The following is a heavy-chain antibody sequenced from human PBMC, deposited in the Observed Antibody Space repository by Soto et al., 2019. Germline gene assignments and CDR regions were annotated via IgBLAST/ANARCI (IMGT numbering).Heavy chain of an antibody. CDR3: ARYPNDSSAYYHHYYYGMDV. Sequence: QIQLMQSGAEVKKPGASVKVSCKASGYTFTSYGIHWVRQAPGQRLEWTGWINAGNGNTKYSEKFQGRVTITRDTSASTAYLELSSLRSEDTAVYYCARYPNDSSAYYHHYYYGMDVWGQGTTVTVSS. CDR1: GYTFTSYG. V-gene: IGHV1-3*01. CDR2: INAGNGNT. D-gene: IGHD3-22*01. J-gene: IGHJ6*02.